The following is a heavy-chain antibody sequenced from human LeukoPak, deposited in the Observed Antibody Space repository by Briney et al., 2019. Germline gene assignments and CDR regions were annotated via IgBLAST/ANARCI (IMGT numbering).Heavy chain of an antibody. CDR2: IDTDGSDT. D-gene: IGHD1-1*01. V-gene: IGHV3-74*01. CDR1: GFTFSSNW. J-gene: IGHJ4*02. Sequence: PGGSLRLSCAASGFTFSSNWMNWVRHVPGKGLVWVSRIDTDGSDTAYADSVKGRFTVSRDNAKNTLYLQMNSLKNEDTGVYYCAKDRVWNSFDFWGQGTLVTVSS. CDR3: AKDRVWNSFDF.